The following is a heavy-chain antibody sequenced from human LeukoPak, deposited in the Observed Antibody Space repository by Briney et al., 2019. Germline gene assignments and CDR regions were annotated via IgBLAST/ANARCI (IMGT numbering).Heavy chain of an antibody. CDR2: IYYSGST. V-gene: IGHV4-39*01. D-gene: IGHD2-2*01. CDR3: ARHPYQLLWLSWFDP. CDR1: GGSSSSSRYY. Sequence: SETLSLTCTVSGGSSSSSRYYWGWIRQPQGKGLEWIGSIYYSGSTYYNPSLKSRVTISVDTSKNQFSLKLSSVTAADTAVYYCARHPYQLLWLSWFDPWGQGTLVTVSS. J-gene: IGHJ5*02.